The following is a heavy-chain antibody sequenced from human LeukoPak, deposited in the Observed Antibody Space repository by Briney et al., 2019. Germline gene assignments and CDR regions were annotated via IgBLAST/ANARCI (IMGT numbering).Heavy chain of an antibody. V-gene: IGHV1-2*02. D-gene: IGHD3-16*01. CDR3: AREGRASRGEKYYFDY. J-gene: IGHJ4*02. CDR1: GYTFTGYY. CDR2: INPNSGGT. Sequence: GASVKVSCKASGYTFTGYYMQWVRQAPGQGLEWMGWINPNSGGTNYAQKFQGRVTMTRDTSISTAYMELSRLRSDDTAVYYCAREGRASRGEKYYFDYWGQGTLVTVSS.